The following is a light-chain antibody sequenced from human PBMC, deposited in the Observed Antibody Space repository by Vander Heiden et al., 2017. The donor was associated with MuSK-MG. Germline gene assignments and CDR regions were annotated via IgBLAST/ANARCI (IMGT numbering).Light chain of an antibody. J-gene: IGKJ1*01. V-gene: IGKV2-28*01. Sequence: DIVMTQSPLSLPVTPGEPASISCRPSQRLLHSNGYNYLDWYLQKPGQSPQLLIYLGSNRASGVPDRFSGSGSGTDFTLKISSVEAEDVGVYYCRQALQTPKTFGQGTKVEIK. CDR3: RQALQTPKT. CDR1: QRLLHSNGYNY. CDR2: LGS.